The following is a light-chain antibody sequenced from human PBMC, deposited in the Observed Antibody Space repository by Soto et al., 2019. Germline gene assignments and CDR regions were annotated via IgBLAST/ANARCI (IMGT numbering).Light chain of an antibody. CDR3: CSYAGSYTWV. CDR2: DVS. CDR1: SSDVGDYDY. J-gene: IGLJ3*02. V-gene: IGLV2-11*01. Sequence: QSALTQPRSVSGSRGQSVTISCTGTSSDVGDYDYVSWYQQHPGKVPKLMIYDVSKRPSGVPDRFSGSKSGNTASLTISGLQAEDEADSYCCSYAGSYTWVFGAGTKLTVL.